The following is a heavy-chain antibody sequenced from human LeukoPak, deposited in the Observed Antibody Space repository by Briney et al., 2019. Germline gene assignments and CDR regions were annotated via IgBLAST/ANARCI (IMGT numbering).Heavy chain of an antibody. J-gene: IGHJ4*02. CDR2: IHYSGST. D-gene: IGHD3-22*01. CDR3: ARSSESYDSSGYYSYYFDY. Sequence: SETLSLTCTVSGGSISSYYWSWIRQPPEKGLEWIGYIHYSGSTSYNPSLKSRVTMSVDTSNNQFSLKVSSVTAADTAVYYCARSSESYDSSGYYSYYFDYWGQGTLVTVSS. CDR1: GGSISSYY. V-gene: IGHV4-59*01.